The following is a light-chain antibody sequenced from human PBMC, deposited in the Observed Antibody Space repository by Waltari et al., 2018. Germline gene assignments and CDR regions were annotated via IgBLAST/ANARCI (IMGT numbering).Light chain of an antibody. V-gene: IGLV1-47*01. CDR1: PTQLRRHS. CDR2: RND. J-gene: IGLJ3*02. CDR3: AAWDDSLRGFIM. Sequence: QSVLTQPPSASGTPGQRVTIPCSGSPTQLRRHSVHWFQQLPGAAPKLLIYRNDQRPSGVPDRFSGSKTGTSASLAISGLRSEDEADYYCAAWDDSLRGFIMFGGGTKLTVL.